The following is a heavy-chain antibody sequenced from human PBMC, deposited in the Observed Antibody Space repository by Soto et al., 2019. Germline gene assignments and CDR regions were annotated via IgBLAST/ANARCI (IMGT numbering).Heavy chain of an antibody. CDR1: GDGVSNNRAA. V-gene: IGHV6-1*01. CDR3: VRMDVAVGGYFDS. Sequence: QVQLQQSGPGLVKPSQTLSLTCAISGDGVSNNRAAWNGIRQSPPRGLEWLGRTYYRSKWYTDYGVSVNSRIIISPEASKNQFSLHLNSVTPEDTAVYYCVRMDVAVGGYFDSWGQGNLVTVSS. J-gene: IGHJ4*02. CDR2: TYYRSKWYT. D-gene: IGHD6-19*01.